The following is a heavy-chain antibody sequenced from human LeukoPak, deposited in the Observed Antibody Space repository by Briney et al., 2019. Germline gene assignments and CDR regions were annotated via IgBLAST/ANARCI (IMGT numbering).Heavy chain of an antibody. CDR1: GYSLTELS. CDR2: ITSSGAYI. J-gene: IGHJ6*03. Sequence: SCKVSGYSLTELSMHWVRQAPGKALEWVSSITSSGAYIFYADSVKGRFTISRDNAKDSLYLQMNSLGPEDTAVYYCARDPYSGNYGNYYYYYMDVWGKGTTVTISS. D-gene: IGHD1-26*01. CDR3: ARDPYSGNYGNYYYYYMDV. V-gene: IGHV3-21*01.